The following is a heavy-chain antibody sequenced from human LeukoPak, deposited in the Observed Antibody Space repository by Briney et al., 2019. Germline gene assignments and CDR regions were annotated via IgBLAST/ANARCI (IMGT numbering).Heavy chain of an antibody. CDR2: IIPIFGTA. CDR3: AHLHYGSGTQPDTFDI. Sequence: SAKVSCKASGGTFSSYAISWVRQAPGQGLEWMGGIIPIFGTANYAQKFQGRVTITADESTSTAYMELSSLRSEDTAVYYCAHLHYGSGTQPDTFDIWGQGTMVTVSS. V-gene: IGHV1-69*01. CDR1: GGTFSSYA. D-gene: IGHD3-10*01. J-gene: IGHJ3*02.